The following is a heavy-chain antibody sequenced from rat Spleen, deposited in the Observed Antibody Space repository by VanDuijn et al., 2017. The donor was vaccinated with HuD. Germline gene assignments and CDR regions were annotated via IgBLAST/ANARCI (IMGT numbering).Heavy chain of an antibody. CDR3: ARAPYSSDRGWFVY. CDR1: GFSLTSSH. Sequence: QVHLKESGPGLVQPSQTLSLTCTVSGFSLTSSHVHWVRQPPGKGLEWMGVMWSEGDTSYNSALKTRLSISRDTSKRQFFLKMSSLQTEDTATYYCARAPYSSDRGWFVYWGQGTLVTVSS. J-gene: IGHJ3*01. CDR2: MWSEGDT. D-gene: IGHD1-2*01. V-gene: IGHV2-32*01.